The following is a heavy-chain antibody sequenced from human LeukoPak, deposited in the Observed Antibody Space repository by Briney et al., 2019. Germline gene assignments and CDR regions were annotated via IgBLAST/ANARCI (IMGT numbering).Heavy chain of an antibody. CDR1: GFTFSSYS. CDR2: ISSSSSTI. V-gene: IGHV3-48*01. J-gene: IGHJ5*02. Sequence: PGGSLRLSCAASGFTFSSYSMDWVRQAPGKGLEWVSYISSSSSTIYYADSVKGRFTISRDNAKNSLYLQMNRLRAEDTAVYYCAVGDSGYDYPNWFDPWGQGTLVTVSS. CDR3: AVGDSGYDYPNWFDP. D-gene: IGHD5-12*01.